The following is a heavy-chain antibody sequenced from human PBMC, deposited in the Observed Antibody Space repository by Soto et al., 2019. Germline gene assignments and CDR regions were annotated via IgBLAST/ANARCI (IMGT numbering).Heavy chain of an antibody. Sequence: ASVKVSCKASGYTFTNYGVSWVRQAPGQGLEWMGWINTHNGKTYYIQKVQGRVTMTTDTSTSTAYMELRSLTSDDTAVYFCARDSYGIYEYWGPGXLVTVSS. D-gene: IGHD3-9*01. V-gene: IGHV1-18*01. CDR1: GYTFTNYG. CDR2: INTHNGKT. CDR3: ARDSYGIYEY. J-gene: IGHJ4*01.